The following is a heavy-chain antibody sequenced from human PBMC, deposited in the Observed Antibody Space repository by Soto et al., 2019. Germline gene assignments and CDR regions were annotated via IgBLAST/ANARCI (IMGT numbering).Heavy chain of an antibody. CDR2: IDASGGYT. CDR1: GFTFTDYA. CDR3: AKDPKAGPPYYFDY. J-gene: IGHJ4*02. V-gene: IGHV3-23*01. D-gene: IGHD6-13*01. Sequence: EVQLLESGGGLLQPGRSLRLSCAASGFTFTDYAMSWVRQAPGKGLEWVSLIDASGGYTYYAESVKGRFTISRDNSRNTLYLQMNSLRAEDTAVYYCAKDPKAGPPYYFDYWGQGSLVTVSS.